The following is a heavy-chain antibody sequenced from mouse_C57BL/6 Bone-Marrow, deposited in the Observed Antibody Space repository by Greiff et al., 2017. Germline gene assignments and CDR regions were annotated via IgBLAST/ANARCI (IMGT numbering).Heavy chain of an antibody. J-gene: IGHJ4*01. V-gene: IGHV1-74*01. CDR1: GYTFTSYW. D-gene: IGHD3-2*02. CDR2: FHPSDSDT. Sequence: QVQLQQSGAELVKPGASVMVSCKASGYTFTSYWMHWVKQRPGQGLEWIGRFHPSDSDTNYNQKFKGKATLTVDKSSSTAYMQLSSLTSEDSAVYYCAIRGSGAMDYWGQGTSVTVSS. CDR3: AIRGSGAMDY.